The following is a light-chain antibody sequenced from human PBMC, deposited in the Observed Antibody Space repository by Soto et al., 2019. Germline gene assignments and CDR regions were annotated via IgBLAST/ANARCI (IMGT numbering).Light chain of an antibody. V-gene: IGKV1-5*01. Sequence: DIQMTQSPSTLSGSVGDRVTITCRASQTISSWLAWYQQKPGKAPKLLIYAASSLQSGVPSRFSGSGYGTDFTLTIRSLQPDDFATYYCQQYNGYSRTFGQGTKVDIK. J-gene: IGKJ1*01. CDR2: AAS. CDR3: QQYNGYSRT. CDR1: QTISSW.